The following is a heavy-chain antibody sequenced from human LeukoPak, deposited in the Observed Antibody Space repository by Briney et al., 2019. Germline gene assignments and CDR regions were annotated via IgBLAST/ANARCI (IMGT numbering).Heavy chain of an antibody. CDR1: GYSFTSYW. CDR2: IYPGDSDA. V-gene: IGHV5-51*01. D-gene: IGHD6-13*01. CDR3: AREGSSKGRAFDI. Sequence: GESLKISCKGSGYSFTSYWIGWVRQMPGKGLEWMGIIYPGDSDARYSPSFQGQVTISADKSISTAYLQWSSLKASDTAMYYCAREGSSKGRAFDIWGQGTMVTVSS. J-gene: IGHJ3*02.